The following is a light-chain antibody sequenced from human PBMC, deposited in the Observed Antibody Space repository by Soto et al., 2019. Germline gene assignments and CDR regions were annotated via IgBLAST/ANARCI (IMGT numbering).Light chain of an antibody. J-gene: IGLJ3*02. CDR1: SSDVGSYNL. Sequence: QSALTQPASVSGSPGQSITISCTGTSSDVGSYNLVSWYQQHPGKAPKHMIYEGSKRPSGVSNRFSGSKSGNTASLTISGLQAEDEADYYCCSYAGSSTFWVFGGGTKVTVL. CDR3: CSYAGSSTFWV. V-gene: IGLV2-23*03. CDR2: EGS.